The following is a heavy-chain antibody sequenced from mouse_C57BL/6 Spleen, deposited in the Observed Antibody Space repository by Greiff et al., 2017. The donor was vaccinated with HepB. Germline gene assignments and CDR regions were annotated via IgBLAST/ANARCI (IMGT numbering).Heavy chain of an antibody. V-gene: IGHV1-82*01. J-gene: IGHJ3*01. Sequence: VMLVESGPELVKPGASVKISCKASGYAFSSSWMNWVKQRPGKGLEWIGRIYPGDGDTNYNGKFKGKATLTADKSSSTAYMQLSSLTSEDSAVYFCAREDYYGSSSWFAYWGQGTLVTVSA. D-gene: IGHD1-1*01. CDR1: GYAFSSSW. CDR2: IYPGDGDT. CDR3: AREDYYGSSSWFAY.